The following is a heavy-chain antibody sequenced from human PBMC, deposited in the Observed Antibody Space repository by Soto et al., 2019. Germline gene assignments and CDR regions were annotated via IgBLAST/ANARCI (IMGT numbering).Heavy chain of an antibody. Sequence: SETLSLTCAVSGGSISSEYFHWTWIRQSPGKGLEWIGYIHYTGSIMYNPSFKSRLTMTVDTTKNQFSLQLTSVTAADTAVYFCARGDDGGDSDYYGLDVGGQGTTVTVSS. CDR1: GGSISSEYFH. CDR3: ARGDDGGDSDYYGLDV. CDR2: IHYTGSI. J-gene: IGHJ6*02. D-gene: IGHD2-21*02. V-gene: IGHV4-30-4*08.